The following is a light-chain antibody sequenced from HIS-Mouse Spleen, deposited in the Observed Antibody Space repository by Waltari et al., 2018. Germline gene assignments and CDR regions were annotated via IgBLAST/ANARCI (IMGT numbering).Light chain of an antibody. V-gene: IGLV1-51*01. Sequence: QSVLTPPPPVSAAPGQKVTISCPGTGSNIGKNYVSRYQQPPGTAPKLLIYDNNKRPSGIPDRFSGSKSGTSATLGITGLQTGDEADYYCGTWDSSLSAVVFGGGTKLTVL. CDR1: GSNIGKNY. CDR2: DNN. J-gene: IGLJ2*01. CDR3: GTWDSSLSAVV.